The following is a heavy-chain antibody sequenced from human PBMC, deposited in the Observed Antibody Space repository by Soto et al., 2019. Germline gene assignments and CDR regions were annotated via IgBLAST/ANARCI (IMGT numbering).Heavy chain of an antibody. CDR1: GGSVSSDNYY. J-gene: IGHJ6*02. Sequence: QVQLQESGPGLVKPSETLSLTCTVSGGSVSSDNYYRSWIRQPPGKGLEWIGYIYYSGSTNYNPSLKSRVTISVDTSKNQFSLKLSSVTAADTAVYYCVRDTRYCSSTSCYRDGMDVWGQGTTVTVSS. CDR2: IYYSGST. V-gene: IGHV4-61*01. CDR3: VRDTRYCSSTSCYRDGMDV. D-gene: IGHD2-2*01.